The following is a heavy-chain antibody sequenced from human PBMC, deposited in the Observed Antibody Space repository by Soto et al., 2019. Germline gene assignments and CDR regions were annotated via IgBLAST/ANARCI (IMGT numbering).Heavy chain of an antibody. J-gene: IGHJ4*02. CDR2: ISHTGRT. CDR1: TGSMRTYY. Sequence: QVQLQESGPGLVRPAETLSLTCSVSTGSMRTYYWTWIRQSPGKGLEWIGQISHTGRTKYNPSLESRVTISVDTSRTQFSLKLTSVTAADTALYYCARDDTTGLFDFWGQETLVTVSS. V-gene: IGHV4-59*01. CDR3: ARDDTTGLFDF. D-gene: IGHD4-17*01.